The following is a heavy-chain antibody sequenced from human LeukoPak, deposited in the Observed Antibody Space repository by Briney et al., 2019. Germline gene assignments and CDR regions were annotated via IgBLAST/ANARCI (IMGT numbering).Heavy chain of an antibody. CDR2: IRYDGSDK. CDR3: ARDPLTGSYGVNWLDP. D-gene: IGHD1-26*01. V-gene: IGHV3-30*02. J-gene: IGHJ5*02. CDR1: GFTFSSYG. Sequence: GGSLRLSCAASGFTFSSYGIHWVRQAPVKGLEWVAFIRYDGSDKYFADIVKGRFTISRDNSKNTVYLQMNSLRVEDTAIYYCARDPLTGSYGVNWLDPWGQGTLVTVCS.